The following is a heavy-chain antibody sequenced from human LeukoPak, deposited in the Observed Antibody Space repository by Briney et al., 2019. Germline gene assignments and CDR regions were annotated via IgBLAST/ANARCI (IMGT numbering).Heavy chain of an antibody. V-gene: IGHV4-59*01. CDR1: GGSISNYY. CDR3: ASSSGYTYGHFDY. CDR2: ISYSWST. Sequence: SETLSLTCTVSGGSISNYYWSWIRLPPGKGLECIGFISYSWSTNYNPSLKSRVTVSVDTSKNQFSLKLISVTAADTAVYYCASSSGYTYGHFDYWGQGTLVTVSS. J-gene: IGHJ4*02. D-gene: IGHD5-18*01.